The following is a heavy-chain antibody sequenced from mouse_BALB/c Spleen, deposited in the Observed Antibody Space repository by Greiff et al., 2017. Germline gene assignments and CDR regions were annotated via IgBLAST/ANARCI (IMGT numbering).Heavy chain of an antibody. Sequence: EVHLVESGGGLVKPGGSLKLSCAASGFTFSDYYMYWVRQTPEKRLEWVATISDGGSYTYYPDSVKGRFTISRDNAKNNLYLQMSSLKSEDTAMYYCARDRGGLRPFDYWGQGTTLTVSS. V-gene: IGHV5-4*02. CDR1: GFTFSDYY. J-gene: IGHJ2*01. CDR2: ISDGGSYT. D-gene: IGHD2-4*01. CDR3: ARDRGGLRPFDY.